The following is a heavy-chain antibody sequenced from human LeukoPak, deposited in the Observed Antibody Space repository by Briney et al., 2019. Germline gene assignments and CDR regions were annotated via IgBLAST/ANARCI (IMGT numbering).Heavy chain of an antibody. V-gene: IGHV3-74*01. Sequence: GGSLRLSCAASGFTFSNYWMHWVRQAPGKGLGWVSRINTDGSSTSYVDSVKGRFTISRDNAKNSLYLQMNSLRAEDMALYYCAKGSSAWNEVFHFDYWGQGTLVTVSS. J-gene: IGHJ4*02. D-gene: IGHD6-19*01. CDR1: GFTFSNYW. CDR2: INTDGSST. CDR3: AKGSSAWNEVFHFDY.